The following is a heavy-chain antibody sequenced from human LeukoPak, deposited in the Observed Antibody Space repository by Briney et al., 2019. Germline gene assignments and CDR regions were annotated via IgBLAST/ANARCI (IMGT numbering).Heavy chain of an antibody. CDR2: IIPIFGTA. V-gene: IGHV1-69*05. CDR3: ARAKAVVTSCCIFDY. J-gene: IGHJ4*02. CDR1: GGTFSSYA. D-gene: IGHD2-2*01. Sequence: SVKVSCKASGGTFSSYAISWVRQAPGQGLEWMGGIIPIFGTANYAQKFQGRVTITTDESTSTAYMELSCLRSEDTAVYYCARAKAVVTSCCIFDYWGQGTLVTVSS.